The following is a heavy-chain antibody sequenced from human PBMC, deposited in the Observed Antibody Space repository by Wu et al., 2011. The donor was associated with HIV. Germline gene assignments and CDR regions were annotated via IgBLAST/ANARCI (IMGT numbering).Heavy chain of an antibody. Sequence: QVQLLQSGAEVKKPGSSVRVSCQASISSHSNFAITWVRQAPGQRLEWMGRLIPLLLTPNYAPKFQDRITISADTSTTTVYMDLSSLRSEDTAVYFCARAPNPGRYFDLWGRGTLVTVSS. D-gene: IGHD2-8*01. J-gene: IGHJ2*01. CDR1: ISSHSNFA. CDR3: ARAPNPGRYFDL. V-gene: IGHV1-69*04. CDR2: LIPLLLTP.